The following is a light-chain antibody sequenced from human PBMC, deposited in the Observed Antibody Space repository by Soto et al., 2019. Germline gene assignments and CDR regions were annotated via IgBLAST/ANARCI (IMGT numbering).Light chain of an antibody. Sequence: EIGMTQSPATLSVSPGERATRACRASQSVSSNIAWYQQKPGQAPRLLMYGISTRATGIPARFSGSGSGTDFTLTISRLQSEDFAVYYCQQYSGRPPWTFGQGTKVETK. V-gene: IGKV3-15*01. CDR3: QQYSGRPPWT. CDR2: GIS. CDR1: QSVSSN. J-gene: IGKJ1*01.